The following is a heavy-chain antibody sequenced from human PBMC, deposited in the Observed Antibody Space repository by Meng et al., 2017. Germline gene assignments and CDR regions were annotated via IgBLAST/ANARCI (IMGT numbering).Heavy chain of an antibody. CDR2: ISYDGSNK. CDR1: GFTFSSYA. D-gene: IGHD1-26*01. V-gene: IGHV3-30*04. CDR3: AKDLGGSYYYYGMDV. J-gene: IGHJ6*02. Sequence: GESLKISCAASGFTFSSYAMHWVRQAPGKGLEWVAVISYDGSNKYYADSVKGRFTISRDNSKNTLYLQMNSLRAEDTAVYYCAKDLGGSYYYYGMDVWGQGTTVTVSS.